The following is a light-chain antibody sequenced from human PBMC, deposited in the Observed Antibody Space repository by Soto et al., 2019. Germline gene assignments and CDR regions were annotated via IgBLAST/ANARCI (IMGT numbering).Light chain of an antibody. Sequence: DIHMTLSPSTLSASVGDRVTITCRASQSISSWLAWYQQKPGKAPKLLIYDASSLESGVPSRFSGSGSGTECTLTISSLQPDDFATYYCQQYNSYPWTFGQGTKVEIK. J-gene: IGKJ1*01. CDR1: QSISSW. V-gene: IGKV1-5*01. CDR2: DAS. CDR3: QQYNSYPWT.